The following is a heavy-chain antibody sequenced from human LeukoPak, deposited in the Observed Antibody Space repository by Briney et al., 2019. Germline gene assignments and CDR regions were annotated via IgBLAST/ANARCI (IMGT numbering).Heavy chain of an antibody. CDR2: INPNSGGT. CDR1: GYTFTGYY. V-gene: IGHV1-2*02. CDR3: AREGIAVAGTGSNWFDP. J-gene: IGHJ5*02. D-gene: IGHD6-19*01. Sequence: ASVKVSCKASGYTFTGYYMHWVRQAPGQGLEWMGWINPNSGGTNYAQKFQGRVTMTRDTSISTAYMELSRLRSDDTAVYYCAREGIAVAGTGSNWFDPWGQGTLVTVSS.